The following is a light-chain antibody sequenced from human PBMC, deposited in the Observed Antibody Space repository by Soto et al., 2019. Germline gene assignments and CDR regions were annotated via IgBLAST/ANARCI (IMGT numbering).Light chain of an antibody. J-gene: IGKJ4*01. CDR3: QQYFDVPFT. V-gene: IGKV4-1*01. CDR1: GCVLYKSNNKNH. CDR2: WAS. Sequence: DIVMTQSPDSLAVSLGERATMNCKCSGCVLYKSNNKNHLAWYQQKPGQPPQLIIYWASTRESGVPERFSGSGSGTDFTLTISSLEAEDVAFYWCQQYFDVPFTFGGGTKVDI.